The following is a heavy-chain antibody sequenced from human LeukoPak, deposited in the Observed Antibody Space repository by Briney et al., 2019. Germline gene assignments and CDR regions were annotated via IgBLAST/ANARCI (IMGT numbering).Heavy chain of an antibody. V-gene: IGHV4-39*01. CDR3: ARHSVLLWFGGSYFDY. CDR2: IYYSGST. CDR1: GGSISSSSYY. D-gene: IGHD3-10*01. Sequence: SETLSLTCTVSGGSISSSSYYWGWIRQPPGKGLEWIGSIYYSGSTYYNPSLKSRVTISVDTSKNQFSLKLSSVTAADTAVYYCARHSVLLWFGGSYFDYWGQGTLVTVSS. J-gene: IGHJ4*02.